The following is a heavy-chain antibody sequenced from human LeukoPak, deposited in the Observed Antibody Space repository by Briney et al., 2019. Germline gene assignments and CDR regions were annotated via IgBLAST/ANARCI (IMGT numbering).Heavy chain of an antibody. D-gene: IGHD2-2*01. CDR3: ARDGVPAAVSCPGRFDP. Sequence: ASVKVSCKASGYTFSSYGISWVRQAPGQGLERMGWISAYNGHTNYAPKLQGRLTVTTDTSTSTAYMELRSLRSDDTAVYYCARDGVPAAVSCPGRFDPWGQGTLVTVSS. V-gene: IGHV1-18*01. CDR1: GYTFSSYG. J-gene: IGHJ5*02. CDR2: ISAYNGHT.